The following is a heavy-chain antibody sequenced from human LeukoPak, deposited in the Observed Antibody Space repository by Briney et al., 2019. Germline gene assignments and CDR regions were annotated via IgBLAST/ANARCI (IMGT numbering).Heavy chain of an antibody. V-gene: IGHV3-30*18. CDR3: AKDMGHHILTGLDY. J-gene: IGHJ4*02. CDR1: GFTLTSYG. Sequence: GGSLRLSCAASGFTLTSYGTHWVRPAPGRGLEWVAVILYDGSKRYYADSVKRRFNISRDNSKKTLYQQLNSLRAEDTAVYYCAKDMGHHILTGLDYWGQGTLVTVSS. CDR2: ILYDGSKR. D-gene: IGHD3-9*01.